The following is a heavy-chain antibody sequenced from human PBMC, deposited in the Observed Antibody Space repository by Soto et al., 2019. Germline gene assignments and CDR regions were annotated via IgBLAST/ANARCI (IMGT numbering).Heavy chain of an antibody. Sequence: SETLSLTCAVSGGSISSGGYSWSWIRQPPGKGLEWIGYIYHSGSTYYNPSLKSRVTISVDRSKNQFSLKLSSVTAADTAVYYCALYCSGRSCPSAGFDYWGQGTLVTVSS. D-gene: IGHD2-15*01. CDR3: ALYCSGRSCPSAGFDY. V-gene: IGHV4-30-2*01. CDR1: GGSISSGGYS. CDR2: IYHSGST. J-gene: IGHJ4*02.